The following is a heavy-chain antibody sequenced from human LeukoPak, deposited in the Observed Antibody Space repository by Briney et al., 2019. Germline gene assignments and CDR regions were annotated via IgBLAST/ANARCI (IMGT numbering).Heavy chain of an antibody. D-gene: IGHD2-21*02. CDR3: TRGRRFCGADCHSWFDS. CDR1: GFSLSSYA. V-gene: IGHV3-21*01. Sequence: PGGSLRLSCTVSGFSLSSYALSWVRRAPGKGLEWVSSISSGATYIYYADSMRGRFTISRDSAKDSVSLQMDSLRAEDTAVYYCTRGRRFCGADCHSWFDSWGQGTLVTVSS. J-gene: IGHJ5*01. CDR2: ISSGATYI.